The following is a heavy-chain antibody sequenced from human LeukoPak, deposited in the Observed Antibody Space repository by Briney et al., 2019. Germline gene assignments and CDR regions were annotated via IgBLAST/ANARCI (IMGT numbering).Heavy chain of an antibody. CDR1: GDSVSSNSAA. J-gene: IGHJ4*02. CDR3: AREFISWELPYYFDY. D-gene: IGHD1-26*01. V-gene: IGHV6-1*01. Sequence: ASQTLSLTCAFSGDSVSSNSAAWNWIRQSPSRGLEWLGRTYYRSKWYNDYAVSVKSRITINPDTSKNQFSLQLNSVTPEDTAVYYCAREFISWELPYYFDYWGQGTLVTVSS. CDR2: TYYRSKWYN.